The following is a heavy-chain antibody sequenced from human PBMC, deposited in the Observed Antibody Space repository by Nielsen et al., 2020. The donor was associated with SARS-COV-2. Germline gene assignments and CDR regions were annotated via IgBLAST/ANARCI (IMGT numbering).Heavy chain of an antibody. J-gene: IGHJ4*02. CDR2: ISGSGGST. D-gene: IGHD6-19*01. CDR1: GFTFSSYA. CDR3: AKVKWSSGWYFDY. V-gene: IGHV3-23*01. Sequence: GVLKLSCAASGFTFSSYAMSWVRQAPGKGLEWVSAISGSGGSTYYADSVKGRFTISRDNSKNTLYLQMNSLRAEDTAVYYCAKVKWSSGWYFDYWGQGTLVTVSS.